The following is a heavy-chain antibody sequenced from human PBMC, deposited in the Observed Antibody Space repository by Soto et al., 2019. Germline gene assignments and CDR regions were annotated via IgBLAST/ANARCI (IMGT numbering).Heavy chain of an antibody. D-gene: IGHD3-22*01. CDR1: GGSISSGGYS. V-gene: IGHV4-30-2*01. CDR3: ASARQYYYDSSSYSAEYFQH. CDR2: IYHSGST. J-gene: IGHJ1*01. Sequence: SETLSLTCAVSGGSISSGGYSWSWIRQPPGKGLEWIGYIYHSGSTYYNPSLKSRVTISVDRSKNQFSRRLSSVTAADTGVYYCASARQYYYDSSSYSAEYFQHWGQGTLVTVSS.